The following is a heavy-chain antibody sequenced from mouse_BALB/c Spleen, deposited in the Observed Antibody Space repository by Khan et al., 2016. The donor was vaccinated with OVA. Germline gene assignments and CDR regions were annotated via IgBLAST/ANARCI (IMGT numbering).Heavy chain of an antibody. CDR2: IWAGGST. J-gene: IGHJ2*01. V-gene: IGHV2-9*02. CDR3: ARNREPDYFDY. CDR1: GFSLTSHG. Sequence: QVQLKELGPGLVAPSQSLSITCTVSGFSLTSHGVHWVRQPPGKGLEWLGVIWAGGSTNYNSALMSRLSISKDSSKSQVFLKMNSLQTDDTAMYYCARNREPDYFDYWGQGTTRTVSS.